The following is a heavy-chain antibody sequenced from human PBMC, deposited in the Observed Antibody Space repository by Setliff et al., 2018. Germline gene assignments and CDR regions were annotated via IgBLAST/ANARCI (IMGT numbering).Heavy chain of an antibody. D-gene: IGHD6-19*01. CDR2: IIPMFRTG. J-gene: IGHJ6*02. CDR1: GDTFSTYA. V-gene: IGHV1-69*13. CDR3: ARGKMDVVAVAGKYCVMDV. Sequence: ASVKVSCKASGDTFSTYALSWVRQAPGQGLEWMGGIIPMFRTGTYAQRFQGRVTITADESTTTAYMELSSLRVEDTAVYYCARGKMDVVAVAGKYCVMDVWGQGTTVTVSS.